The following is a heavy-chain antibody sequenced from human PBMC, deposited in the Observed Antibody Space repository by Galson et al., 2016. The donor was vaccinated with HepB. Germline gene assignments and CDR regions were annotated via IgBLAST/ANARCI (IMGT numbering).Heavy chain of an antibody. J-gene: IGHJ4*02. CDR2: IAKDGGEK. Sequence: SLRLSCAASGFAFSDSYMGWIRQAPGKGLEWVANIAKDGGEKNYVDSLKGRFAISRDNAKNSLYLQMNSLRVEDTAVYYCGAVIRGVRGWASFDFWGQGTLVTVSS. V-gene: IGHV3-7*03. CDR3: GAVIRGVRGWASFDF. D-gene: IGHD3-10*01. CDR1: GFAFSDSY.